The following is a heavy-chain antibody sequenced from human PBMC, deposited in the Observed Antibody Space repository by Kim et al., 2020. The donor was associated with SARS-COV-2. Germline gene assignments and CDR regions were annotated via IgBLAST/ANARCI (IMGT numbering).Heavy chain of an antibody. V-gene: IGHV3-21*01. CDR1: GFTLSSYS. Sequence: GGSLRLSCAASGFTLSSYSMNWVRQAPGKGLEWVSSISSSGGYIYYADSVKGRFTISRDNARNSVHLQMDSLGAEDTAVYYCARGVDTALVFGGYNWFDPWGQGTLFIVSS. D-gene: IGHD5-18*01. CDR3: ARGVDTALVFGGYNWFDP. J-gene: IGHJ5*02. CDR2: ISSSGGYI.